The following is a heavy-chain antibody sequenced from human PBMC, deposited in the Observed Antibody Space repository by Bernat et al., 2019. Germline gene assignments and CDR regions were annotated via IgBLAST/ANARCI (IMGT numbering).Heavy chain of an antibody. V-gene: IGHV4-59*08. CDR2: IYYSGST. CDR1: GGSISSYY. Sequence: QVQLQESGPGLVKPSETLSLTCTVSGGSISSYYWSWIRQPPAKGLEWIGDIYYSGSTNSNPSIKSRVTISVDTSKNQCSLKLSAVTAADTAVYYCATLGYCSNTSCYAVRPPRYDMDVWGKGTTVTVSS. CDR3: ATLGYCSNTSCYAVRPPRYDMDV. D-gene: IGHD2-2*01. J-gene: IGHJ6*03.